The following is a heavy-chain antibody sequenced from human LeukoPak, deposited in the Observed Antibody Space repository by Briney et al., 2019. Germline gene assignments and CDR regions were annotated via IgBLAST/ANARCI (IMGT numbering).Heavy chain of an antibody. CDR2: IRSKAYGGTT. CDR3: TRALYCSGGSGWPFDY. J-gene: IGHJ4*02. CDR1: GFTFGDYA. D-gene: IGHD2-15*01. Sequence: GRSLTLSCTASGFTFGDYAMSWVRQAPGKGLEWVGFIRSKAYGGTTEYAASVKGRFTISRDDSKSIAYLQMNSLKTEDTAVYYCTRALYCSGGSGWPFDYWGQGTLVTVSS. V-gene: IGHV3-49*04.